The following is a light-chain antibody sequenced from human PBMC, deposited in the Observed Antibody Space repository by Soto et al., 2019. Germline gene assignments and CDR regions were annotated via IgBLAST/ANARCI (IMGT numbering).Light chain of an antibody. V-gene: IGLV4-69*01. J-gene: IGLJ2*01. CDR2: LNSDGSH. CDR3: QTWGTGIHVV. Sequence: QSVLTQSPSASASLGASVKLTCTLSSGHSDYAIAWHQQQPEKGPRYLMKLNSDGSHSKGDGIPDRFSGSSSGAERYLTISGLQSEDEADYYCQTWGTGIHVVFGGGTKLTVL. CDR1: SGHSDYA.